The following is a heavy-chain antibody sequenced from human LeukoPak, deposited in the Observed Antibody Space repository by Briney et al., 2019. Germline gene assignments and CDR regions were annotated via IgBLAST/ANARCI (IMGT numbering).Heavy chain of an antibody. J-gene: IGHJ4*02. Sequence: KPSETLSLTCTVSGVSINTYIWSWIRQPPGKGLEWIGYVYYNGITNYYPSRKSRVSISLDTSKTQCSLRLNSVTAAETAVYYCASQLGGTTFHWGQGTLVTVSS. CDR2: VYYNGIT. V-gene: IGHV4-59*13. D-gene: IGHD1/OR15-1a*01. CDR3: ASQLGGTTFH. CDR1: GVSINTYI.